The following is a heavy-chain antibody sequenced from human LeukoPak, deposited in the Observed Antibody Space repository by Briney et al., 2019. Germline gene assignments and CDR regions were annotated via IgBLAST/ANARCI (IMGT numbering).Heavy chain of an antibody. D-gene: IGHD3-16*01. V-gene: IGHV4-39*07. CDR1: DDSVNSNGYY. CDR3: ARLGRPAAFDI. CDR2: VDYTGST. J-gene: IGHJ3*02. Sequence: PSETLSLTCTVSDDSVNSNGYYWGWIRQSPGKGLEWIGNVDYTGSTFYNPSLKSRLTISIDTSKNQFSLKLTSVTAADTALYHCARLGRPAAFDIWGQGTMVTVSS.